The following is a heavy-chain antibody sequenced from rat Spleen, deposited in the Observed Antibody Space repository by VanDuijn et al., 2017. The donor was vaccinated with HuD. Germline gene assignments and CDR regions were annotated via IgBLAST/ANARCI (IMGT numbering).Heavy chain of an antibody. J-gene: IGHJ3*01. D-gene: IGHD1-4*01. CDR2: ISSGGSP. CDR1: GFSLTSNG. Sequence: QVQLKESGPGLVQPSQTLSLTCTVSGFSLTSNGVSWVRQPPGKGLEWIAAISSGGSPYYNAALKSRLSISRDTSKSQVFLKMNSLQTEETAIYFCIRESRPGYNSHWFVYWGQGTLVTVSS. V-gene: IGHV2S8*01. CDR3: IRESRPGYNSHWFVY.